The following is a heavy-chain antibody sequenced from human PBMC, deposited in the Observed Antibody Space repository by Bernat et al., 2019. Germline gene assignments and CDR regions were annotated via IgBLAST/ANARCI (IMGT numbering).Heavy chain of an antibody. CDR3: ARIAAVGSSYYYYGMDV. CDR1: GFTFSSYG. CDR2: ISYDGSNK. Sequence: QVQLVESGGGVVQPGRSLRLSCAASGFTFSSYGMHWVRQAPGKGLEWVAVISYDGSNKYYADSVKGRFTISRDNSKNTLYLQMNSLRPEDTAVYYCARIAAVGSSYYYYGMDVWGQGTTVTVSS. V-gene: IGHV3-30*03. D-gene: IGHD6-13*01. J-gene: IGHJ6*02.